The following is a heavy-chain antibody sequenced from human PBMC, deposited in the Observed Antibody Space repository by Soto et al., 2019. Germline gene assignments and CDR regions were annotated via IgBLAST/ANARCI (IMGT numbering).Heavy chain of an antibody. V-gene: IGHV3-33*01. CDR1: GFSFSAHG. J-gene: IGHJ4*02. CDR2: INDGSEE. Sequence: QVQLVESGGGVVRPGTSLRLSCAATGFSFSAHGMHWVRQAPGKGLEWLAVINDGSEEGYADAVRGRFTISRDNARNILYLQVDSLRAEDSAIYYCARDDLFADTGLGHWGQGTLVTLPS. D-gene: IGHD2-21*01. CDR3: ARDDLFADTGLGH.